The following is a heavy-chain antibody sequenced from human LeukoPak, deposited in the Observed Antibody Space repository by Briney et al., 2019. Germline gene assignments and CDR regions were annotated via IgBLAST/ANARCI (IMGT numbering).Heavy chain of an antibody. V-gene: IGHV4-4*07. J-gene: IGHJ4*02. CDR2: IYTGGTT. D-gene: IGHD3-22*01. CDR3: ARASYSYDINGWVPFDY. CDR1: GGSISNYY. Sequence: PSETLSLTCTVSGGSISNYYWSWTRQPAGKELEWIGRIYTGGTTNYNPSLKSRVTLSVDTSKNEFSLKLSSVTAADTAVYYCARASYSYDINGWVPFDYWGQGTLVTVSS.